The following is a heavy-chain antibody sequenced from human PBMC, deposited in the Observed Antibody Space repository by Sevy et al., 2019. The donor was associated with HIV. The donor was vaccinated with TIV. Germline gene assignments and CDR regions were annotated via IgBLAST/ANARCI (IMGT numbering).Heavy chain of an antibody. J-gene: IGHJ4*02. CDR3: AKSFLGYCSSTSCYGYYFDY. CDR1: GFTFSSYG. V-gene: IGHV3-30*02. CDR2: IRYDGSNK. D-gene: IGHD2-2*01. Sequence: GGSLRLSCAASGFTFSSYGMHWVRQAPGKGLEWVAFIRYDGSNKYYADSVKGRFTISRDNSKNTLYLQMNSLRAEDTAVYYCAKSFLGYCSSTSCYGYYFDYWGQGTLVTVSS.